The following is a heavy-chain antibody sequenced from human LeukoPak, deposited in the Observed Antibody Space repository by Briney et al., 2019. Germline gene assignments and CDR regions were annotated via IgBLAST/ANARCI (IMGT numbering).Heavy chain of an antibody. CDR1: GGSISSYY. J-gene: IGHJ6*03. D-gene: IGHD1-26*01. V-gene: IGHV4-4*07. Sequence: SETLSLTCTVSGGSISSYYWSWIRQPAGKGLEWIGRIYTSGSTNYNPSLKSRVTISVDTSKNQFSLKLSSVTAADTAVYYCASGWDSLYYYYMDVWGKGTTVTVSS. CDR2: IYTSGST. CDR3: ASGWDSLYYYYMDV.